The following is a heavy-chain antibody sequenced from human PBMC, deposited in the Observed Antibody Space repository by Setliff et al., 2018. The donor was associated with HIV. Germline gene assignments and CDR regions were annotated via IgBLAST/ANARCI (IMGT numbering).Heavy chain of an antibody. J-gene: IGHJ3*02. CDR2: VYYTGKT. Sequence: SETLSLTCSVSGVSIVTGGFYYSWIRQHPGKGLEWLGTVYYTGKTYYNPSLRSRATMSVDTSKNQFSLMLSSVTAADTAVYYCARDMHANINAQDIWGQGTVVTVSS. V-gene: IGHV4-31*03. CDR1: GVSIVTGGFY. CDR3: ARDMHANINAQDI. D-gene: IGHD2-8*01.